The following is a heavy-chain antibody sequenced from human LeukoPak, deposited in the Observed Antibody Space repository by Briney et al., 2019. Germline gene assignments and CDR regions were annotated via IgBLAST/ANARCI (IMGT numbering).Heavy chain of an antibody. CDR1: GFTFSSYG. Sequence: GGSLRLSCAASGFTFSSYGMHWVREAPGKGLEWVAFIRYDGSNKYYADSVKGRFTISRDNSKNTLYLQMNSLTEEDTAVYYCARWGSGRYTSNYYFDYWGQGALVTVSS. J-gene: IGHJ4*02. V-gene: IGHV3-30*02. CDR3: ARWGSGRYTSNYYFDY. D-gene: IGHD1-26*01. CDR2: IRYDGSNK.